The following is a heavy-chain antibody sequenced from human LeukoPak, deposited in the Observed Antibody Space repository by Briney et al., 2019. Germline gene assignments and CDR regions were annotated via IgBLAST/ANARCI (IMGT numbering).Heavy chain of an antibody. CDR1: GFTFSSYA. Sequence: GRSLRLSCAASGFTFSSYAMHWVRQAPGKGLEWVAVISYDGSNKYYADSVKGRFTISRDNSKNTLYLQMNSLRAEDTAVYYCAKSPRMGGYDYYYFDYWGQGTLVTVSS. CDR3: AKSPRMGGYDYYYFDY. CDR2: ISYDGSNK. D-gene: IGHD5-12*01. V-gene: IGHV3-30-3*02. J-gene: IGHJ4*02.